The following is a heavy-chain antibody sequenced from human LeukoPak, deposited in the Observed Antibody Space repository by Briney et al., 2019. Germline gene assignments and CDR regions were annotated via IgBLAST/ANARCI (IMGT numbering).Heavy chain of an antibody. CDR3: ATSSGSYPYYYYYYMDV. J-gene: IGHJ6*03. V-gene: IGHV1-69*05. CDR2: IIPIFGTA. Sequence: SVKVSCKASGGTFSSYAISWVRQAPGQGLEWMGGIIPIFGTANYAQKFQGRVTMTRDTSTSTVYMELSSLRSEDTAVYYCATSSGSYPYYYYYYMDVWGKRTTVTISS. D-gene: IGHD1-26*01. CDR1: GGTFSSYA.